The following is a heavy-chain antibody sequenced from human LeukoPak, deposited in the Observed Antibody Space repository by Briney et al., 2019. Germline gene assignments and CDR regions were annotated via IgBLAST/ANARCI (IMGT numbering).Heavy chain of an antibody. V-gene: IGHV3-74*01. J-gene: IGHJ3*01. CDR1: GFIFSNYW. CDR3: ARISSSGSYTFDL. D-gene: IGHD3-10*01. CDR2: LNSDGSSR. Sequence: GGSLRLSCAASGFIFSNYWMDWVRQAPGKGLVWVSRLNSDGSSRTYADSVKGRFTISRDNAKNTLYLQMNSLRVDDTAVYYCARISSSGSYTFDLWGQGTMVTVSS.